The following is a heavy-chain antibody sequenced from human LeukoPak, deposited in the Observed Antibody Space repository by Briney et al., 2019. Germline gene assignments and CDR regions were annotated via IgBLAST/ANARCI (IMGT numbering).Heavy chain of an antibody. Sequence: GGCLRLSRAASGFTFTNYAMTWVRPAPGKGLEWVSGISEGVGNTYYADSVKGRFTISRDHSKNTLYLQMNSLRAEDTTLYYCAKREKGTTGRFFDYSGQGTLVTVSS. CDR3: AKREKGTTGRFFDY. D-gene: IGHD4-17*01. J-gene: IGHJ4*02. V-gene: IGHV3-23*01. CDR2: ISEGVGNT. CDR1: GFTFTNYA.